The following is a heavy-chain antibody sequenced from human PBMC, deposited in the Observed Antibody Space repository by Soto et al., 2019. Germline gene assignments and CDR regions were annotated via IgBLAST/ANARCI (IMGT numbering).Heavy chain of an antibody. CDR1: GATFSSYA. V-gene: IGHV1-69*06. Sequence: SVKVSCKTSGATFSSYAITWVRQAPGQGLEWMGGIVPTVDTSTYAQKFQGRVTITADKFTNTVYMELSSLRSDDTAVYYCARRLYFDTWFDPWGQGTLVTVSS. J-gene: IGHJ5*02. CDR2: IVPTVDTS. CDR3: ARRLYFDTWFDP. D-gene: IGHD2-2*02.